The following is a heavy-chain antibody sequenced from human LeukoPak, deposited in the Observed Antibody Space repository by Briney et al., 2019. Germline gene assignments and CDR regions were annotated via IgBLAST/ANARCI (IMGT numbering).Heavy chain of an antibody. CDR1: GYSFTSYW. J-gene: IGHJ4*02. Sequence: GESLKISCKGSGYSFTSYWICWGRQMPGKGLEWMGIIYPGDSDTRYSPSFQGQVTISADTSISTAYLQWSSLKASDTAMYYCARPPFYCSSTSCPFDYWGQGTLVTVSS. CDR3: ARPPFYCSSTSCPFDY. V-gene: IGHV5-51*01. CDR2: IYPGDSDT. D-gene: IGHD2-2*01.